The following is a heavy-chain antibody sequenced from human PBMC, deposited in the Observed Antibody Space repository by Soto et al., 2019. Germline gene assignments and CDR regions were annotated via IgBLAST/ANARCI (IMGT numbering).Heavy chain of an antibody. D-gene: IGHD1-26*01. V-gene: IGHV1-69*13. CDR1: GGTFSSYA. J-gene: IGHJ3*02. CDR3: ARDRGGFIVGATPLRAFDI. Sequence: ASVKVSCKASGGTFSSYAISWVRQAPGQGLEWMGGIIPIFGTANYAQKFQGRVTITADESTSTAYMELSSLRSEDTAVYYCARDRGGFIVGATPLRAFDIWGQGTMVTVSS. CDR2: IIPIFGTA.